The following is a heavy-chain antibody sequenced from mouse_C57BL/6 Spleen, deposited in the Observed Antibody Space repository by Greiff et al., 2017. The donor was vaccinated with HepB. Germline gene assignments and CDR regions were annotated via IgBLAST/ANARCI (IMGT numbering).Heavy chain of an antibody. CDR1: GYSFTDYN. CDR3: ARWGDDYDGGIHYYAMDY. D-gene: IGHD2-4*01. Sequence: EVKLQESGPELVKPGASVKISCKASGYSFTDYNMNWVKQSNGKSLEWIGVINPNYGTTSYNQKFKGKATLTVDQSSSTAYMQLNSLTSEDSAVYYCARWGDDYDGGIHYYAMDYWGQGTSVTVSS. CDR2: INPNYGTT. J-gene: IGHJ4*01. V-gene: IGHV1-39*01.